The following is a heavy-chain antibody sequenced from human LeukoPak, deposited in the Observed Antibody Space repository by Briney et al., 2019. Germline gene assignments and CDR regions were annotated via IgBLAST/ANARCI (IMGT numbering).Heavy chain of an antibody. CDR1: GFTFSNYA. CDR3: ARGLRSGWREYYFDY. J-gene: IGHJ4*02. Sequence: GGSLRLSCAASGFTFSNYAMSWVRQAPGKGLAWVSIISGSGGSTYYADSVKGRFTISRDNAKNSLYLQMNSLRAEDTAVYYCARGLRSGWREYYFDYWGQGTLVTVSS. D-gene: IGHD6-19*01. V-gene: IGHV3-23*01. CDR2: ISGSGGST.